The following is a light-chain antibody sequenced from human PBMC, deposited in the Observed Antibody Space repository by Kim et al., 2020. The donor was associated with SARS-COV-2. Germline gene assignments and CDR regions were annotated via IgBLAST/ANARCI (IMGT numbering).Light chain of an antibody. Sequence: DIQMTQSPSTLSASVGDRVTITCRASQSISSWLAWYQQKPGQAPKLLIYKASSLESGVPSRFRGTGSGTDFTLTISSLQPDDFATYYSQQYNSDSCTFGQGTKLEI. CDR3: QQYNSDSCT. CDR2: KAS. J-gene: IGKJ2*02. CDR1: QSISSW. V-gene: IGKV1-5*03.